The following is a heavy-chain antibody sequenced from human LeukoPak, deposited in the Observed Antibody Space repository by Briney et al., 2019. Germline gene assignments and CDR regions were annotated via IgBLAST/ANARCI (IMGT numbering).Heavy chain of an antibody. CDR1: GFTFSSYE. D-gene: IGHD3-22*01. CDR3: ARKSGSSGYPFDY. Sequence: GGSLRLSCAASGFTFSSYEMNWVRQAPGKGLEWVSYITSSSSTMHYADAVKGRFAISRDNAKNSLYLQMNSLRAEDTAVYYCARKSGSSGYPFDYWGQGTLVTVSS. CDR2: ITSSSSTM. V-gene: IGHV3-48*03. J-gene: IGHJ4*02.